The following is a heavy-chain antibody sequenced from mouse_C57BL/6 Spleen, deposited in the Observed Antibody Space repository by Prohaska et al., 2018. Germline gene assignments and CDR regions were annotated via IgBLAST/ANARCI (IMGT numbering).Heavy chain of an antibody. J-gene: IGHJ3*01. V-gene: IGHV6-3*01. CDR1: GFTFSNYW. CDR2: IRLKSDNDAT. CDR3: TGGGFLAWFAY. Sequence: EVKLEESGGGLVQPGGSMKLSCVASGFTFSNYWMNWVRQSPEKGLEWVAQIRLKSDNDATHYEESVKGRFTISRDDSKRSGYRQMNNLRAEDTGIYYCTGGGFLAWFAYWGQGTLVTVSA.